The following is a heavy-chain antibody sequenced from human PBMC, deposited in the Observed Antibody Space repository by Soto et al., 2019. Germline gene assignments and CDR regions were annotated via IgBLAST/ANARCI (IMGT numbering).Heavy chain of an antibody. CDR3: AKDRQFYHFWTDLYMFDP. V-gene: IGHV3-23*01. D-gene: IGHD3-3*01. CDR1: GFTFGDYA. J-gene: IGHJ5*02. Sequence: PGGSLRLSCAASGFTFGDYAMTWVRQAPGKGLEWVAGISGNGGNTYYADSVKGRFTISRDNSKNTLYLQMNSLSAEDTAVYYCAKDRQFYHFWTDLYMFDPWAREPWSPSPQ. CDR2: ISGNGGNT.